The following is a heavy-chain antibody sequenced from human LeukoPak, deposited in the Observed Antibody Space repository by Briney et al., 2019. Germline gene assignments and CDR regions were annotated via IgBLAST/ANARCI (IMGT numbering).Heavy chain of an antibody. CDR3: ANPPLNSGVDY. CDR2: INPNSGDT. D-gene: IGHD1-26*01. V-gene: IGHV1-2*02. CDR1: GYTFTGYY. J-gene: IGHJ4*02. Sequence: ASVKVSCKASGYTFTGYYIHWVRQAPGQGLEWMGWINPNSGDTNYAQKFQGRVTMTSDTSISTAYMELSRLTSDDTAMYYCANPPLNSGVDYWGQGTLVTVSS.